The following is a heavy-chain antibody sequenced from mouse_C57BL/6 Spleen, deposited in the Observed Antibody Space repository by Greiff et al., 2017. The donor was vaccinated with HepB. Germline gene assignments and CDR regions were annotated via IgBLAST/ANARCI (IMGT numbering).Heavy chain of an antibody. Sequence: VQLQQPGAELVMPGASVKLSCKASGYTFTSYWMHWVKQRPGQGLEWIGEIDPSDSYTNYNQKFKGKSTLTVDKSSSTAYMQLSSLTSEDSAVYYCARRHYYYDYDGVYLDYWGQGTTLTVSS. CDR1: GYTFTSYW. J-gene: IGHJ2*01. D-gene: IGHD2-4*01. CDR2: IDPSDSYT. V-gene: IGHV1-69*01. CDR3: ARRHYYYDYDGVYLDY.